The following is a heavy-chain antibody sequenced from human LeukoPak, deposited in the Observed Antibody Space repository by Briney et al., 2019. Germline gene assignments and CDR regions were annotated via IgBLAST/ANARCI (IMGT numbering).Heavy chain of an antibody. J-gene: IGHJ4*02. D-gene: IGHD6-19*01. V-gene: IGHV3-23*01. CDR2: ISGSGGST. CDR3: ARVLYSSGWYDFDY. Sequence: PGGSLRLSCAASGFTFSSYAMNWVRQAPGKGLEWVSAISGSGGSTYYADSVTGRFTISRDNSKNTLYLQMNSLRDEDTAVYYCARVLYSSGWYDFDYWGQGTLVTVSS. CDR1: GFTFSSYA.